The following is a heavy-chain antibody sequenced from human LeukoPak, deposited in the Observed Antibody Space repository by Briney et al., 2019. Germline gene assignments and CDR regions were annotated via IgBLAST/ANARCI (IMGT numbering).Heavy chain of an antibody. CDR3: ARDGSH. CDR1: GDSINSGSYH. CDR2: IQHSGNT. Sequence: SETLSLTCTVSGDSINSGSYHWGWIRQPPGKGLEWIGSIQHSGNTYYNPSLKSRPTISVDTSKNQFSLKLNSVTAADTAVYYCARDGSHWGQGTLVTVSS. V-gene: IGHV4-39*02. D-gene: IGHD2-2*03. J-gene: IGHJ4*02.